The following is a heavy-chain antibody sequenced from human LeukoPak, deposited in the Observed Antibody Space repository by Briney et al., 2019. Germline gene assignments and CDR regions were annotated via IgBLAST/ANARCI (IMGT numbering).Heavy chain of an antibody. D-gene: IGHD6-13*01. CDR3: ARHSGSSDGAFDI. V-gene: IGHV4-59*08. Sequence: SETLSLTCTVSGGSVNTHYWGWLRPLPGKGLEWIGSIYNSGYTDYNPSLKSRVTISVDTSKNQFSLKLASVTAADTAVYYCARHSGSSDGAFDIWGQGTMVTVSS. J-gene: IGHJ3*02. CDR1: GGSVNTHY. CDR2: IYNSGYT.